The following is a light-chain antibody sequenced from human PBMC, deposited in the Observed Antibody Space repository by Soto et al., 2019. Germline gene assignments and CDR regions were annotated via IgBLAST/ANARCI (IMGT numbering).Light chain of an antibody. J-gene: IGKJ2*02. CDR2: DTS. CDR3: QQCNSYCT. V-gene: IGKV1-5*01. Sequence: DIQMTQSPSTLSASVGDRVTITCRASQSMVRWLAWYQHKPGKALKLLIYDTSNVQSRVPSRFSGSGSGTEFTLTSRRLQPEAFETYYRQQCNSYCTFGQGTKVEIK. CDR1: QSMVRW.